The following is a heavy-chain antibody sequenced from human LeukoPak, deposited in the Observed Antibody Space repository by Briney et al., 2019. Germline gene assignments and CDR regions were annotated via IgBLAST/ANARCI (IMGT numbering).Heavy chain of an antibody. CDR3: ARGFGWLEYYFDY. Sequence: ASVKVSCKASGYTFTGYYIHWVRQATGQGLEWMGWINPDNGVTNYAQKFQGRVTITRDTSISTAYMELSRLRSDDTAVYHCARGFGWLEYYFDYWGQGTLVTVSS. V-gene: IGHV1-2*02. D-gene: IGHD5-24*01. CDR2: INPDNGVT. CDR1: GYTFTGYY. J-gene: IGHJ4*02.